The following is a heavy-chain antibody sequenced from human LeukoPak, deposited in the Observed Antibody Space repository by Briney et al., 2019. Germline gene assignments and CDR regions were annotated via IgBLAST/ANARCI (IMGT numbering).Heavy chain of an antibody. CDR1: GDSISSYY. CDR2: IHISGTT. V-gene: IGHV4-4*08. D-gene: IGHD3-22*01. CDR3: ARGYFDTSGYSNPFDH. J-gene: IGHJ4*02. Sequence: PSETLSLTCTVSGDSISSYYWSWMRQTPVKGLEWIGCIHISGTTIYNPSLKSRVTISVDTSKNQSSLKLSSVTAADTAVYYCARGYFDTSGYSNPFDHWGQGTLVTVSS.